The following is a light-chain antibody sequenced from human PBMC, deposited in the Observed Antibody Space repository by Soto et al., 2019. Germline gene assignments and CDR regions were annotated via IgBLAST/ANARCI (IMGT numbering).Light chain of an antibody. Sequence: QSVLTQPASVSRSPGQSITISCTGTSSDVGSYNLVSWYQQHPGKDPKLMIYEVSKRPSGVSNRFSGSKSGNTASLTISGLQAEDEADYYCCSYAGSSTYVFGAGTKVTVL. CDR3: CSYAGSSTYV. CDR1: SSDVGSYNL. V-gene: IGLV2-23*02. J-gene: IGLJ1*01. CDR2: EVS.